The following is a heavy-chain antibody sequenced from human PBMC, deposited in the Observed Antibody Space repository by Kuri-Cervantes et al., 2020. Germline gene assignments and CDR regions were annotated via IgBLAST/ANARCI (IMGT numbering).Heavy chain of an antibody. CDR1: GFMFSSHW. Sequence: GESLKISCAVSGFMFSSHWMHWVRQAPGKGLVWVSHINNDGTTTTYADSVRGRFTIFRDDAKKTLYLQMNSLRAEDTAVYYCASPQARMAMAGNFDHWGQGILVTVSS. D-gene: IGHD6-19*01. J-gene: IGHJ4*02. CDR3: ASPQARMAMAGNFDH. V-gene: IGHV3-74*01. CDR2: INNDGTTT.